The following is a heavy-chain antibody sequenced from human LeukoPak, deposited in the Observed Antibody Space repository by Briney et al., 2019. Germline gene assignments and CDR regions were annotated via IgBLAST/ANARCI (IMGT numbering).Heavy chain of an antibody. J-gene: IGHJ5*02. Sequence: SETLSLTCTVSGGSISSGDYYWSWIRQPPGKGLEWIGYIYYSGSTYYNPSLRSRVTISVDTSKNQFSLKLSSVTAADTAVYYCAREYDTTVTTPNWFDPWGQGTLVTVSS. CDR2: IYYSGST. CDR3: AREYDTTVTTPNWFDP. CDR1: GGSISSGDYY. V-gene: IGHV4-30-4*01. D-gene: IGHD4-17*01.